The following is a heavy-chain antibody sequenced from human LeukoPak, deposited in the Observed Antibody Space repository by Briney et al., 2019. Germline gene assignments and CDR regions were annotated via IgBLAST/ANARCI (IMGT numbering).Heavy chain of an antibody. V-gene: IGHV3-11*06. Sequence: PGGSLRLSCAASGFTFSDYYMSWIRQAPGKGLEWVSSISSSSSYIYYADSVKGRFTISRDNAKNSLYLQMNSLRAEDTAVYYCARDTWSDYGDYVLVGYYYYGMDVWGQGTTVTVSS. J-gene: IGHJ6*02. CDR2: ISSSSSYI. CDR1: GFTFSDYY. D-gene: IGHD4-17*01. CDR3: ARDTWSDYGDYVLVGYYYYGMDV.